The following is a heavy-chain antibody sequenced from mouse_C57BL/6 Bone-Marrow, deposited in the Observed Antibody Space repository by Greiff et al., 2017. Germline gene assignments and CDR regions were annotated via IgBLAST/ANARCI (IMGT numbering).Heavy chain of an antibody. CDR2: INPYNGGT. CDR3: ASSTTPWFAE. V-gene: IGHV1-19*01. CDR1: GYTFTDYY. J-gene: IGHJ3*01. Sequence: EVMLVESGPVLVKPGASVKMSCKASGYTFTDYYMNWVKQSHGKSLEWIGVINPYNGGTSYNQKFKGKATLTVDTSSSTAYMELNSLTSEDSAVYYCASSTTPWFAEWREGTLVTVPA. D-gene: IGHD2-12*01.